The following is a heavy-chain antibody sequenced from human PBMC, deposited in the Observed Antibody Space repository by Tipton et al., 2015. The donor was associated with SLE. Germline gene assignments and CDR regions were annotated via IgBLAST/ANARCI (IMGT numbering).Heavy chain of an antibody. J-gene: IGHJ4*02. V-gene: IGHV4-31*03. Sequence: TLSLTCSVSGASISSGGHYWSWIRQHPEKGLEWIGYIYFSGSTYYNPSLKSRVSISVDTSENQFSLNLRSMTAADTAVYYCARVGDTAIVDYWGQGTLATVSS. CDR2: IYFSGST. D-gene: IGHD5-18*01. CDR1: GASISSGGHY. CDR3: ARVGDTAIVDY.